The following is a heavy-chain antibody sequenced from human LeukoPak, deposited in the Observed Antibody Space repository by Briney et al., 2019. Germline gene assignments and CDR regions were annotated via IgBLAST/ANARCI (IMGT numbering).Heavy chain of an antibody. J-gene: IGHJ4*02. CDR1: GFTFSRYS. D-gene: IGHD1-26*01. V-gene: IGHV3-21*01. CDR3: ARDRAATHLGFFDY. Sequence: GGSLRLSCAASGFTFSRYSMNWVRQAPGKGLEWVSSISDSSSYIYYADSVKGRFTISRDNAKNSLYLQMNSLRAEDTAVYYCARDRAATHLGFFDYWGQGTLVTVSS. CDR2: ISDSSSYI.